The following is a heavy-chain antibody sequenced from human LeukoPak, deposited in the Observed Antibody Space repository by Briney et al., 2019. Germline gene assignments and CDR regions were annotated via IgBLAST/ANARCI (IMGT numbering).Heavy chain of an antibody. CDR2: INHSGST. CDR1: GGSFSGYY. Sequence: ETSETLSLTCAVYGGSFSGYYWSWIRQPPGKGLEWIGEINHSGSTNYNPSLQSRVTISVDTSNNQFSLKLSSVTAADTAVYYCARVGYNYGYVDYWGQGTLVTVSS. CDR3: ARVGYNYGYVDY. V-gene: IGHV4-34*01. J-gene: IGHJ4*02. D-gene: IGHD5-18*01.